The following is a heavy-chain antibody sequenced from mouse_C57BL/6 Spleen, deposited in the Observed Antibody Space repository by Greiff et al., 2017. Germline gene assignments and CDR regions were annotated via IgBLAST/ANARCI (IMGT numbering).Heavy chain of an antibody. D-gene: IGHD2-1*01. Sequence: EVMLVESEGGLVQPGSSMKLSCTASGFTFSDYYMAWVRQVPEKGLEWVANINYDGSSTYYLDSLKSRFIISRDNAKNILYLQMSSLKSEDTATYYCARDQGYYGNLYAMDYWGQGTSVTVSS. V-gene: IGHV5-16*01. CDR3: ARDQGYYGNLYAMDY. CDR1: GFTFSDYY. J-gene: IGHJ4*01. CDR2: INYDGSST.